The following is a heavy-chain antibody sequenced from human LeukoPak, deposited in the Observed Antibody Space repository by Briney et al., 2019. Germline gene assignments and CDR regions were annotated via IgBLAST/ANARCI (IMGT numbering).Heavy chain of an antibody. J-gene: IGHJ6*03. D-gene: IGHD1-26*01. Sequence: PGGSLRLSCAASGFTFSDYYMNWIRQAPGKGLEWVSYISSSGNTISYADSVKDRFTISRDNSKNTLFLPMNSLRPEDTAVYYCARAPGDNGPYYYYYYYMDVWGKGTTVTVSS. CDR1: GFTFSDYY. CDR3: ARAPGDNGPYYYYYYYMDV. CDR2: ISSSGNTI. V-gene: IGHV3-11*04.